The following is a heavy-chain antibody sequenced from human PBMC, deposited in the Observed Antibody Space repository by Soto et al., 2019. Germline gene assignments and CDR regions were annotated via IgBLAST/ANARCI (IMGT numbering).Heavy chain of an antibody. CDR3: ARESHDILTGPPWVWYFDL. J-gene: IGHJ2*01. V-gene: IGHV4-34*01. CDR2: INDRGSI. D-gene: IGHD3-9*01. CDR1: GGSFSGYY. Sequence: QVQLQQWGAGPLRPLETLSLTCGVSGGSFSGYYWAWIRQSPGKGLEWIGEINDRGSINYNPSLKSRVSISVDTSKNHYSLNLRSVTAAATAVYHCARESHDILTGPPWVWYFDLWGRGALVTVSS.